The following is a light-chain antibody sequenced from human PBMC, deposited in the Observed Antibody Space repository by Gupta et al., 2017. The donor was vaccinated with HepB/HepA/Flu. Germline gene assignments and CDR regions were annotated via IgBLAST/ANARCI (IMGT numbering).Light chain of an antibody. CDR3: QQYGSF. J-gene: IGKJ3*01. CDR1: QSVSSSY. CDR2: GAS. V-gene: IGKV3-20*01. Sequence: EIVLTQSPGTLSLSPGERATLSCRASQSVSSSYLAWYQQKPGQAPRLLIYGASSRATGIPDRFSGSGXGTDFTXTISRLEPEDFAVYYCQQYGSFFGXGTKVDIK.